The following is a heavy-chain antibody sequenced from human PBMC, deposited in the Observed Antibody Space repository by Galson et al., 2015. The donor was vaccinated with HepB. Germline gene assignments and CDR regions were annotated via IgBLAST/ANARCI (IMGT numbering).Heavy chain of an antibody. CDR3: AREVGATNNWFDP. V-gene: IGHV3-30-3*01. D-gene: IGHD1-26*01. Sequence: SLRLSCAASGFTFSSYAMHWVRQAPGKGLEWVAVISYDGSNKYYADSVKGRFTISRDNSKNTLYLQMNSLRAEDTAVYYCAREVGATNNWFDPWGQGTLVTVSS. CDR2: ISYDGSNK. CDR1: GFTFSSYA. J-gene: IGHJ5*02.